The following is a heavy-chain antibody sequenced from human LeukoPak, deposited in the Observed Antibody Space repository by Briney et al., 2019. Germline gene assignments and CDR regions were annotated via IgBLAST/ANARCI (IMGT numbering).Heavy chain of an antibody. CDR3: ARHREMATITWTRTWFDY. V-gene: IGHV4-59*08. J-gene: IGHJ4*02. CDR1: GGSISSYY. D-gene: IGHD5-24*01. CDR2: IYYSGST. Sequence: PSETLSLTCTVSGGSISSYYWSWIRQPPGKGLEWIGYIYYSGSTNYNPSLKSRVTISVDTSKNQFSLQLGSVTAADTALYYCARHREMATITWTRTWFDYWGQGTLVTVSS.